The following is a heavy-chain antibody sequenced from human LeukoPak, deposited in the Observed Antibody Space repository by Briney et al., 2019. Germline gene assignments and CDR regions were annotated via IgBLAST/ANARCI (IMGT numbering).Heavy chain of an antibody. CDR1: GYTFTGYY. J-gene: IGHJ4*02. V-gene: IGHV1-2*02. CDR3: ARDLEGSGWFNYFDY. CDR2: INPNSGGT. D-gene: IGHD6-19*01. Sequence: GASVKVSCKASGYTFTGYYMHWVRQAPGQGLEWMAWINPNSGGTNYAQKFQGRVTMTRDTSISTAYMELSRLRSDDTAVYYCARDLEGSGWFNYFDYWGQGTLVTVSS.